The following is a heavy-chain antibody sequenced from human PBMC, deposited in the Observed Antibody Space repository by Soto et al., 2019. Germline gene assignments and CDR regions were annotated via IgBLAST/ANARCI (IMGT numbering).Heavy chain of an antibody. D-gene: IGHD2-15*01. CDR2: ISSSSSYI. V-gene: IGHV3-21*01. CDR1: GFTFSSYW. J-gene: IGHJ5*02. CDR3: ARVWAVAATQWFDP. Sequence: PGGSLRLSCAASGFTFSSYWMYWVRQAPGKGLEWVSSISSSSSYIYYADSVKGRFTISRDNAKNSLYLQMNSLRAEDTAVYYCARVWAVAATQWFDPWGQGTLVTVSS.